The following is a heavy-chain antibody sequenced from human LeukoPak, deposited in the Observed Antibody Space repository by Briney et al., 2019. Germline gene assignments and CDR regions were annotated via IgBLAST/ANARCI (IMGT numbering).Heavy chain of an antibody. J-gene: IGHJ4*02. CDR2: ISSSSSYI. Sequence: GGSLRLSCAASGFTFSSYSMNWVRQAPGKGLEWVSPISSSSSYIYYADSVKGRFTISRDNAKNSLYLQMNSLRAEDTAVYYCARGREHSSSPFDYWGQGTLVTVSS. CDR1: GFTFSSYS. V-gene: IGHV3-21*01. D-gene: IGHD6-6*01. CDR3: ARGREHSSSPFDY.